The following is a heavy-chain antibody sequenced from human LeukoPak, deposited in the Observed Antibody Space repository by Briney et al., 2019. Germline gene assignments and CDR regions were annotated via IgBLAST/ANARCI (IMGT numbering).Heavy chain of an antibody. V-gene: IGHV1-2*02. CDR3: ARGSDDFWSGYSPSY. CDR2: INPNSGGT. J-gene: IGHJ4*02. Sequence: ASVKVSCKASGYTFTGYYMHWVRQAPGQGLEWMGWINPNSGGTNYAQKFQGSVTMTRDTFISTAYMELSRLRSDDTAVYYCARGSDDFWSGYSPSYWGQGTLVTVSS. CDR1: GYTFTGYY. D-gene: IGHD3-3*01.